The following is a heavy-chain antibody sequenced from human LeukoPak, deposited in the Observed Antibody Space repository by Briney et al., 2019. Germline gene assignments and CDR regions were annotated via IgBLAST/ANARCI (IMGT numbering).Heavy chain of an antibody. Sequence: PGGSLRLSCAASGFTFSNYGISSVRQAPGRGLEWVSAISDSGAGTYYADSVKGRFTISRDNSKNTLYLQMNSLRAEDTAVYYCAKERGPRYYFDSSGYSLDYWGQGTLVTVSS. J-gene: IGHJ4*02. V-gene: IGHV3-23*01. CDR2: ISDSGAGT. D-gene: IGHD3-22*01. CDR3: AKERGPRYYFDSSGYSLDY. CDR1: GFTFSNYG.